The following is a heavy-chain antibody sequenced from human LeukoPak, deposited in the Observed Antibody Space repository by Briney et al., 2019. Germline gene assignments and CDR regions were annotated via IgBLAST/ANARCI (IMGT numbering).Heavy chain of an antibody. Sequence: PGGSLRLSCAASGFTFSSYWMTWVRQAPGKGLEWVSYISGNSDTTYYADSVKGRFTISRDNAKKSLYLQMDSLRVEDTAVYYCARDGEQLVPHWYFDLWGRGTLVTVSS. D-gene: IGHD6-13*01. CDR2: ISGNSDTT. CDR3: ARDGEQLVPHWYFDL. J-gene: IGHJ2*01. V-gene: IGHV3-48*04. CDR1: GFTFSSYW.